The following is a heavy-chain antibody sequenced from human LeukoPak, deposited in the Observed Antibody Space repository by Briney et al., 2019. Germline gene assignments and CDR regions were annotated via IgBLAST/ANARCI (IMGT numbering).Heavy chain of an antibody. Sequence: SETLSLTCTVSGGSISSYYWSWIRQPPGKGLEWIGYIYYSGSTNYNPSLKSRVTISVDTSKNQFSLKLSSVTAADTAVYYCARALNAPYCGGECYYDYWGQGTLVTVSS. CDR1: GGSISSYY. CDR2: IYYSGST. V-gene: IGHV4-59*01. CDR3: ARALNAPYCGGECYYDY. D-gene: IGHD2-21*01. J-gene: IGHJ4*02.